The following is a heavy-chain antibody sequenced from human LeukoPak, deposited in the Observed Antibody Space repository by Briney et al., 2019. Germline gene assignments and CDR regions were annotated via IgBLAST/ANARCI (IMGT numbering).Heavy chain of an antibody. CDR2: INHSGST. D-gene: IGHD6-13*01. CDR1: GGSFSGRY. Sequence: SETLSLTCTVYGGSFSGRYWSWIRQPPGKGLEWIGDINHSGSTNYSPSLKSRVTLSVDTSKNHFSLKLSSLTAADTAVYYCASQGGSSWYHDAFDIWGQGTMVTVSS. J-gene: IGHJ3*02. CDR3: ASQGGSSWYHDAFDI. V-gene: IGHV4-34*01.